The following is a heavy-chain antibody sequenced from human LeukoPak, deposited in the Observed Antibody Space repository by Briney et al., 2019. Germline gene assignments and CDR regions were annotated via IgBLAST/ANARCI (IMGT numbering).Heavy chain of an antibody. V-gene: IGHV3-23*01. D-gene: IGHD3-22*01. CDR3: AKSVSYDSSGYFPFDY. Sequence: PGGSLRLSCAASGFTFSSYAMSWVRQAPGKGLEWVSAISGSGGSTYYADSVKGQFTISRDNSKNTLYLQMNSLRAEDTAVYYCAKSVSYDSSGYFPFDYWGQGTLVTVSS. CDR2: ISGSGGST. CDR1: GFTFSSYA. J-gene: IGHJ4*02.